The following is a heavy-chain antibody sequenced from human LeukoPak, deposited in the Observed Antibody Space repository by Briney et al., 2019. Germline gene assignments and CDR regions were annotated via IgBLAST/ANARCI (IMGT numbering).Heavy chain of an antibody. J-gene: IGHJ4*02. Sequence: ASVKVSCKASGYTFTAYYMHWVRQAPGQGLEWMGWINPNSGATKYSQTFQGRVTMTRDTSISTAYMELSRLRSDDTAVYYCARDERYDSSGYPFDYWGQGTLVTVSS. V-gene: IGHV1-2*02. CDR1: GYTFTAYY. CDR2: INPNSGAT. CDR3: ARDERYDSSGYPFDY. D-gene: IGHD3-22*01.